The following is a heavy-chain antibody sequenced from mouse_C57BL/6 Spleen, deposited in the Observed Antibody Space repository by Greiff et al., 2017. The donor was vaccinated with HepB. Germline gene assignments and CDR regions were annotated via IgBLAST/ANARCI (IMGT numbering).Heavy chain of an antibody. J-gene: IGHJ2*01. Sequence: VQLQQSGPELVKPGASVKISCKASGYAFSSSWMNWVKQRPGKGLEWIGRIYPGDGDTNYNGKFKGKATLTADKSSSTAYMQLSSLTSEDSAVYFCAYYYGLYWGQGTTLTVSS. D-gene: IGHD1-1*01. CDR3: AYYYGLY. V-gene: IGHV1-82*01. CDR1: GYAFSSSW. CDR2: IYPGDGDT.